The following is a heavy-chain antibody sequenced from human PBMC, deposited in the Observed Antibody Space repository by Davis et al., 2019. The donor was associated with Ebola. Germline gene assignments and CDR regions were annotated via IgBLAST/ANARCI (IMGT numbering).Heavy chain of an antibody. D-gene: IGHD2-15*01. J-gene: IGHJ5*02. V-gene: IGHV1-8*01. CDR3: TRGIARRRSGSWFDP. Sequence: AASVKVSCKASGYTFTTYDINWVRQATGQGLEWMGWMNPDRGNTGYAQKFQGRVTMTRDTSITTAYMELSSLSSDDTAVYYCTRGIARRRSGSWFDPWGQGTPVTVSS. CDR1: GYTFTTYD. CDR2: MNPDRGNT.